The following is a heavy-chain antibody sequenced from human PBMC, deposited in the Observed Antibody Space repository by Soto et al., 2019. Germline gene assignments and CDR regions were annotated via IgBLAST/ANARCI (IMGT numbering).Heavy chain of an antibody. V-gene: IGHV3-30-3*01. CDR3: ARDDEGGSYCDLGY. Sequence: QVQLVESGGGVVQPGRSLRLSCAAYGFTFSNYIMHWVRQAPGKGLEWVAIILHDGNNKYYADSVKGRFTISRDNSKNTLYLQMNSLRNEDTAIYYCARDDEGGSYCDLGYWGQGTLVTVSS. D-gene: IGHD3-10*01. CDR2: ILHDGNNK. CDR1: GFTFSNYI. J-gene: IGHJ4*02.